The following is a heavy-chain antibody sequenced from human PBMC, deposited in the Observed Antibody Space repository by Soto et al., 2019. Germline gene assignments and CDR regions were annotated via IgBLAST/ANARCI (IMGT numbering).Heavy chain of an antibody. Sequence: QLQLQESGPGLVKPSETLSLTCTVSGVSISSITYYWGWIRQPPGKGLEWIGSMSHTGNTYYNPSIKRRVTMSVNTSMNQFSLKLNSVTAADTAVYYCASRHSGRYYSGGIDFWGQGTLVTVSS. CDR1: GVSISSITYY. CDR2: MSHTGNT. CDR3: ASRHSGRYYSGGIDF. J-gene: IGHJ4*02. D-gene: IGHD1-26*01. V-gene: IGHV4-39*01.